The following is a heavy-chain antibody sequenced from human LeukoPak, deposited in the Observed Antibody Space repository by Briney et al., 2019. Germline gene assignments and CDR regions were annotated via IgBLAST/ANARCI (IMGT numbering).Heavy chain of an antibody. CDR3: ARGSGLTAFDI. CDR2: IYNNENT. V-gene: IGHV4-4*07. CDR1: GDSLSGYY. Sequence: SETLSLTCTVSGDSLSGYYWSWIRRPAGKGLEWIGRIYNNENTNYNPSLKSRVTMSVDTSKDQFSLKLSSVTAADTAVYFCARGSGLTAFDIWGQGTVVTVSS. D-gene: IGHD3-3*01. J-gene: IGHJ3*02.